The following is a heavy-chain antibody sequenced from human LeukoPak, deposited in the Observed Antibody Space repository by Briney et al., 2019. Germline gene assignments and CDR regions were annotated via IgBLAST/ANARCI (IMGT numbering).Heavy chain of an antibody. V-gene: IGHV3-7*01. Sequence: GGSLRLSCAASGFTFSSYWMSWVRQAPGKGLEWVANIKQDGSEKYYVDSVKGRFTISRDNAKNSLYLQVNSLRAEDTAVYYCARDVVVVGTYYFDYWGQGTLVTVSS. J-gene: IGHJ4*02. CDR3: ARDVVVVGTYYFDY. CDR2: IKQDGSEK. D-gene: IGHD2-15*01. CDR1: GFTFSSYW.